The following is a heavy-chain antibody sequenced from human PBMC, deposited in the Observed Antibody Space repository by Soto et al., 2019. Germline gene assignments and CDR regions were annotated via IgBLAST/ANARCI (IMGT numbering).Heavy chain of an antibody. Sequence: GESLKISCQASGYSFTTYWISWVRQMPGKGPECMGRIDPTDSYTNYSPSFQGHVTISADKSISTAYLQWSSLKASDTAMYYCARQRGYGPPTEFDYWGQGTLVTVSS. CDR3: ARQRGYGPPTEFDY. CDR1: GYSFTTYW. J-gene: IGHJ4*02. CDR2: IDPTDSYT. D-gene: IGHD4-17*01. V-gene: IGHV5-10-1*01.